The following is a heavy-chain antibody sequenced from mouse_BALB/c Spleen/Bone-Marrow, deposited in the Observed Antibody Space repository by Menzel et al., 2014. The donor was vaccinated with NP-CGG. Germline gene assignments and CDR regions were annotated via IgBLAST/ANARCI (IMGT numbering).Heavy chain of an antibody. Sequence: VQGVESAAELARPGASVKMSCKASGYTFTSYTIQWIKQRPGQGLEWIGYINPSRGYTEYNQKFKDKTTSTADKSSSTTYMQLSSLTSEDSAVYYCAREGTYYAYLDYWGQVTTLTVSS. CDR2: INPSRGYT. J-gene: IGHJ2*01. D-gene: IGHD1-1*01. CDR1: GYTFTSYT. V-gene: IGHV1-4*02. CDR3: AREGTYYAYLDY.